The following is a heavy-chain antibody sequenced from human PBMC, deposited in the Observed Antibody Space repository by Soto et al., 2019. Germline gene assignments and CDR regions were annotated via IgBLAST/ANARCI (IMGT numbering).Heavy chain of an antibody. Sequence: EVQLVESGGGLVQPGGSLRLSCATSGFTFSSYWMHWVRQAPGKGLMWVSRITPDGSSTSYADSVKGRFTISRDNAKNTLYLQMNSLRAEDTAIYYCARDLIIVDTPGDHFDYWGQGTLVAVSS. CDR2: ITPDGSST. CDR3: ARDLIIVDTPGDHFDY. V-gene: IGHV3-74*01. J-gene: IGHJ4*02. D-gene: IGHD5-12*01. CDR1: GFTFSSYW.